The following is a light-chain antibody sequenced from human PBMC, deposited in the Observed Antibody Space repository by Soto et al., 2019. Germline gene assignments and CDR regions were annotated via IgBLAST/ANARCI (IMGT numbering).Light chain of an antibody. CDR1: QSADSN. J-gene: IGKJ4*01. CDR2: GAS. CDR3: QQYNNWPPGLT. Sequence: EIVMTQSPATLSVSPGETATLSCRASQSADSNLAWYQQKPGQAPRLLMYGASTRATGIPARFSGSGSGTEFTLTISSLQSEDFAVYYCQQYNNWPPGLTFGGGTKVDIK. V-gene: IGKV3-15*01.